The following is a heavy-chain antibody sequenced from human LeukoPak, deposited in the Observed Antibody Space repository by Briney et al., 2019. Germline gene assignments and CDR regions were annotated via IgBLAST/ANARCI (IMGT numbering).Heavy chain of an antibody. D-gene: IGHD3-9*01. CDR2: ISGSGGST. V-gene: IGHV3-23*01. Sequence: GGSLRLSCAASGFTFSSYGMSWVRQAPGKGLEWVSAISGSGGSTYYADSVKGRFTISRDNSKNTLYLQMNSLRAEDTAVYYCAKDFGYDILTGGYYYYMDVWGKGTTVTISS. CDR3: AKDFGYDILTGGYYYYMDV. J-gene: IGHJ6*03. CDR1: GFTFSSYG.